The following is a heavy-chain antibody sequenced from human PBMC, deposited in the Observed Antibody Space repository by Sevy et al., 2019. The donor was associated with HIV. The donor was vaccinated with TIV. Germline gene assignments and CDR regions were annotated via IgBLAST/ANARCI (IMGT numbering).Heavy chain of an antibody. CDR2: INPNSGGT. Sequence: ASVKVSCKASGYTFTGYYIHWVRQAPGQGLEWMGWINPNSGGTNYTQKFQGRVTMTRDMSITTAYMELSRLRSDDTAVYYCARMGSGSYHVVYWGQGTLVTVSS. D-gene: IGHD1-26*01. CDR3: ARMGSGSYHVVY. V-gene: IGHV1-2*02. J-gene: IGHJ4*02. CDR1: GYTFTGYY.